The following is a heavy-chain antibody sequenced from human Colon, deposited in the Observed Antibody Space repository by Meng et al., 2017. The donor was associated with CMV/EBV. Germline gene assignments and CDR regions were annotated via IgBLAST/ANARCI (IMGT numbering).Heavy chain of an antibody. CDR2: ISPTSSNI. J-gene: IGHJ4*02. Sequence: GGSLRLSCAVSGFSTYNILWVRQAPGKGLEWVSSISPTSSNIFYADSVRGRFNVFRDNAQNSVFLQMNNLRAEDTGVYYCARDPKVLDTTLATGYWGQGTLVTVSS. CDR3: ARDPKVLDTTLATGY. CDR1: GFSTYN. V-gene: IGHV3-21*01. D-gene: IGHD5-18*01.